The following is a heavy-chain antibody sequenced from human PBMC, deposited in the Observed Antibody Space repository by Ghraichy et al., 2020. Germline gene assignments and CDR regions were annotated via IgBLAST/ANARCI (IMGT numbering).Heavy chain of an antibody. D-gene: IGHD1-26*01. CDR2: IDWDDDK. CDR3: ARIRSNGYYATFNS. V-gene: IGHV2-70*11. Sequence: SGPTLVKPTQTLTLTCTFSGFSLSTNAMSVSWVRQPPGKALEWLARIDWDDDKYYSTSLKTRLTISKDTSKNQVVLTMTNMDPVDTATYFCARIRSNGYYATFNSWGKGTRVTVSS. CDR1: GFSLSTNAMS. J-gene: IGHJ4*02.